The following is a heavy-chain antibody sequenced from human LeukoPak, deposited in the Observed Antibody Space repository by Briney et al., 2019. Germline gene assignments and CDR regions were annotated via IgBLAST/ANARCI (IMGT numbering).Heavy chain of an antibody. J-gene: IGHJ3*02. CDR1: GYTFSDCY. Sequence: ASVKVSCKASGYTFSDCYIPWVRQAPGQGLEWMGWINPNSGGTNYAQNFQGRVTMTRDTSISTAYMDLSRLRSDDTAVYYCARHRDGNYASDTFDIWGQGTMVTVSS. D-gene: IGHD4-17*01. CDR3: ARHRDGNYASDTFDI. V-gene: IGHV1-2*02. CDR2: INPNSGGT.